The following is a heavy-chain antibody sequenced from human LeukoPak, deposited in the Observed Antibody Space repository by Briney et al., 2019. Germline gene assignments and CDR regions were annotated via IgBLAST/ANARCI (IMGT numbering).Heavy chain of an antibody. J-gene: IGHJ4*02. CDR3: ARVGTGTATFDY. CDR2: IYYSGST. CDR1: GGSIRSYY. V-gene: IGHV4-59*01. Sequence: SETLSLTCTVSGGSIRSYYWSLIRQPPGKGLEWIGYIYYSGSTNYNPSLESRVTISIDTSKNQFSLKLSSVTAADTAVYYCARVGTGTATFDYWGQGTLVTVSS. D-gene: IGHD1-1*01.